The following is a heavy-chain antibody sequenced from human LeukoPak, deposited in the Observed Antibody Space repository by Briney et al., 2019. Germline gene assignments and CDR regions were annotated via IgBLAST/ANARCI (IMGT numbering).Heavy chain of an antibody. V-gene: IGHV3-53*01. CDR1: GFTVSSNY. D-gene: IGHD3-22*01. J-gene: IGHJ4*02. CDR3: ARAQSGSSGYFINGFDY. CDR2: IYSGGST. Sequence: PGGSLRLSCAASGFTVSSNYMSWVRQAPGKGLEWVSVIYSGGSTYYADSVKGRFTISSDNSKNTLYLQMNSLRAEDTAVYYCARAQSGSSGYFINGFDYWGQGTLVTVSS.